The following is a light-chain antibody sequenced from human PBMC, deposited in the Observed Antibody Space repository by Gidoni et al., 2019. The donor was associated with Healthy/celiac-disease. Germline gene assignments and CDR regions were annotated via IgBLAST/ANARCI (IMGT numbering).Light chain of an antibody. V-gene: IGKV3-11*01. J-gene: IGKJ3*01. Sequence: EIVLTQSPATLSLSPGERATLSCRASQSVSSYLAWYQQKPGQAPRLLIYDASNRATGIPARFSGSGSGTDFTLTISSLEPEDFAVYYCQQRSNWPPQFXFXPGTKVDIK. CDR2: DAS. CDR3: QQRSNWPPQFX. CDR1: QSVSSY.